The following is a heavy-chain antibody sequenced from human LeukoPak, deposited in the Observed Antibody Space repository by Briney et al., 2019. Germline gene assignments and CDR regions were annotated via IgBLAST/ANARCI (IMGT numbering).Heavy chain of an antibody. D-gene: IGHD6-13*01. V-gene: IGHV3-30-3*01. CDR3: ASSHSSSWYSPIEY. CDR1: GFTFSSYA. Sequence: GGSLRLSCAVSGFTFSSYAMHWVRQAPGKGLEWVAVIAYDGNNKFYADSVKGRFTISRDNSKNTLYLQMNSLRGEDTAVYYCASSHSSSWYSPIEYWGQGTLVTVSS. CDR2: IAYDGNNK. J-gene: IGHJ4*02.